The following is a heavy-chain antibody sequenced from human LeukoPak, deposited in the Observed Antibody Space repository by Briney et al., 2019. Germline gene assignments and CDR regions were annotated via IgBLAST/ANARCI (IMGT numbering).Heavy chain of an antibody. J-gene: IGHJ6*02. CDR3: AREFSGGSSYGMDV. CDR1: GMTISNTW. V-gene: IGHV3-33*08. Sequence: GGSLRLSCAASGMTISNTWMNWVRQAPGKGLEWVAVIWYDGSNKYYADSVKGRFTISRDNSKNTLYLQMNSLRAEDTAVYYCAREFSGGSSYGMDVWGQGTTVTVSS. CDR2: IWYDGSNK. D-gene: IGHD2-15*01.